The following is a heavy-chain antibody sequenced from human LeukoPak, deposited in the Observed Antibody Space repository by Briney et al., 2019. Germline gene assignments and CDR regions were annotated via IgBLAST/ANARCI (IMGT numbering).Heavy chain of an antibody. CDR3: ARVSPRVAAAPFDY. CDR1: GFTFSDHY. D-gene: IGHD6-13*01. V-gene: IGHV3-72*01. J-gene: IGHJ4*02. CDR2: IGNKVNSYTA. Sequence: GGSLKLSCAASGFTFSDHYMDWVRQAPGKGLEWVGRIGNKVNSYTAEYAASVKGRFTISRDDSKNSLYLQMNSLRAEDTAVYYCARVSPRVAAAPFDYWGQGTLVTVSS.